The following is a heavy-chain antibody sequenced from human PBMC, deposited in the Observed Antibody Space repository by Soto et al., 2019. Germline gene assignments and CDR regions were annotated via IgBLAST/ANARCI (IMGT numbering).Heavy chain of an antibody. J-gene: IGHJ4*02. V-gene: IGHV3-21*01. Sequence: GGSLRLSCAASGFTFSSYSMNWVRQAPGKGLEWVSSISSSSYIYYADSVKGRFTISRDNAKNSLYLQMNSLRAEDTAVYYCARSGWLQPTQTVFFDYWGQGTLVTVS. CDR3: ARSGWLQPTQTVFFDY. CDR1: GFTFSSYS. CDR2: ISSSSYI. D-gene: IGHD5-12*01.